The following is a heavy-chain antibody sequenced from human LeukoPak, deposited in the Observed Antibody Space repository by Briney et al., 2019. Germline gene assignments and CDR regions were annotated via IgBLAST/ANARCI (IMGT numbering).Heavy chain of an antibody. CDR3: ASDPSTEEDLDDYGDYEDFQH. V-gene: IGHV3-7*01. CDR2: IKQDGSEK. Sequence: PGGSLRLSCAASGFTFSSYWMSWVRQAPGKGPEWVVNIKQDGSEKNYVDSVRGRFTISRDNAKNSLYLQMNSLRAEDTAVYYCASDPSTEEDLDDYGDYEDFQHWGQGTLVTVSS. D-gene: IGHD4-17*01. CDR1: GFTFSSYW. J-gene: IGHJ1*01.